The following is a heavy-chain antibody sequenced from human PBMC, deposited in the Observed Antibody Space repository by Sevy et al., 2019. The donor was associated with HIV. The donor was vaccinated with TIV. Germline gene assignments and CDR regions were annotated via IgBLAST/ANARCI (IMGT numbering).Heavy chain of an antibody. CDR1: GGSISSYY. Sequence: SETLSLTCTVSGGSISSYYWSWIRQPAGKGLEWIGRIYTSGSINYNPSLKSRVTMSVDTSKNQFSLKLSSVTAGDTAVYYCAREGLYYYDSSGYYYENWFDPWGQGTLVTVSS. J-gene: IGHJ5*02. CDR3: AREGLYYYDSSGYYYENWFDP. CDR2: IYTSGSI. D-gene: IGHD3-22*01. V-gene: IGHV4-4*07.